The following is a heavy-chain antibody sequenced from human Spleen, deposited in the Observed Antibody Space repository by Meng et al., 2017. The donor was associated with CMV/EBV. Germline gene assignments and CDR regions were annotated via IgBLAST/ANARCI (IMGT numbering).Heavy chain of an antibody. CDR2: ISAYNGNT. CDR3: ARDLGISYYYGMDV. V-gene: IGHV1-18*01. Sequence: ASVKVSCKASGYTFTNYGITWVRQAPGQGLEWMGWISAYNGNTNYAQKLQGRVTMTTDTSTSTAYMELRSLRSDDTAVYYCARDLGISYYYGMDVWGHGTTVTVSS. D-gene: IGHD1-26*01. CDR1: GYTFTNYG. J-gene: IGHJ6*02.